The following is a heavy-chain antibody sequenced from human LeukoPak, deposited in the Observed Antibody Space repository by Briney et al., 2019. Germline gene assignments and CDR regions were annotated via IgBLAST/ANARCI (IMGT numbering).Heavy chain of an antibody. V-gene: IGHV4-34*01. CDR3: ARGVDL. CDR1: SGSLSGYY. Sequence: SETLSLTCGVSSGSLSGYYWRWIRQPPGGGLEWLGEITHSGSPNYNPSLKSRVSISGDTSKKQFSLNLKSVTAADTGVYYCARGVDLWGRGTPVTVSS. CDR2: ITHSGSP. J-gene: IGHJ2*01.